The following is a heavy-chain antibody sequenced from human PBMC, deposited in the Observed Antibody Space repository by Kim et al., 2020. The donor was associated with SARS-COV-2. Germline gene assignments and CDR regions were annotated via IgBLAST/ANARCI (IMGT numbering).Heavy chain of an antibody. CDR2: IDPSDSYT. V-gene: IGHV5-10-1*01. CDR3: ARFCSGGSCYSLPGLDP. CDR1: GYSFTSYW. Sequence: GESLKISCKGSGYSFTSYWISWVRQMPGKGLEWMGRIDPSDSYTNYSPSFQGHVTISADKSISTAYLQWSSLKASDTAMYYCARFCSGGSCYSLPGLDPWGQGTLVTVSS. D-gene: IGHD2-15*01. J-gene: IGHJ5*02.